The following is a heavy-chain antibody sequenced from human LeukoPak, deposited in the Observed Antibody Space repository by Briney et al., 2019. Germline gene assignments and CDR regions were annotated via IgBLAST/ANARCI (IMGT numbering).Heavy chain of an antibody. CDR1: GFTFSSFG. V-gene: IGHV3-7*01. Sequence: GGSLRLSCAASGFTFSSFGMSWVRQAPGKGLEWVANIKQDGSEKYYVDFVKGRFTISRDNAKNSLYLQMNSLRAEDTAVYYCARDQNDILTGDLYYYYGMEVWGQGATVTVAS. J-gene: IGHJ6*02. D-gene: IGHD3-9*01. CDR3: ARDQNDILTGDLYYYYGMEV. CDR2: IKQDGSEK.